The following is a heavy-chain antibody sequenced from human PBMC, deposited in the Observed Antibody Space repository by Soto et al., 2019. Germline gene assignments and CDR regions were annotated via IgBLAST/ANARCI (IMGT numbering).Heavy chain of an antibody. V-gene: IGHV1-3*01. D-gene: IGHD3-9*01. J-gene: IGHJ3*02. CDR2: INAGNGNT. Sequence: ASVKVSCKASGYTFTSYAMHWVRQAPGQRLEWMGWINAGNGNTKYSQKFQGRVTITRDTSASTAYMELSSLRSEDPAVYYCARRVSVRYFDWLDSHDAFDIWGQGTMVTVSS. CDR3: ARRVSVRYFDWLDSHDAFDI. CDR1: GYTFTSYA.